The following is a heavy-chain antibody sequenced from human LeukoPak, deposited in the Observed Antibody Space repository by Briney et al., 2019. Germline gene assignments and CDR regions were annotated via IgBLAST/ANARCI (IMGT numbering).Heavy chain of an antibody. CDR3: ARSSGWYYFDY. CDR2: INHSGST. V-gene: IGHV4-34*01. Sequence: SETLSLTCAVSGGSFSGYYWSWIRQSPGKGPEWIGEINHSGSTNYNPSLKSRVTISVDKSKNQFSLRLNSMTAADTAVYYCARSSGWYYFDYWGQGTLVTVSS. D-gene: IGHD6-19*01. CDR1: GGSFSGYY. J-gene: IGHJ4*02.